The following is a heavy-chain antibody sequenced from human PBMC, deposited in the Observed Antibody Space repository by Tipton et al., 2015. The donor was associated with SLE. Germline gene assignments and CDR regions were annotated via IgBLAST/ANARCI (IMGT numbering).Heavy chain of an antibody. Sequence: TLSLTCSVSGASLSIGSYYWSWIRQPAGKGLEWIGRISKSGRTDYSPSLKSRLTFSIDMSKNQSSLKLSSVTAADTAMYYCAREEVIGDFWSGYLDRWGQGALVTVSS. J-gene: IGHJ5*02. V-gene: IGHV4-61*02. CDR1: GASLSIGSYY. CDR3: AREEVIGDFWSGYLDR. CDR2: ISKSGRT. D-gene: IGHD3-3*01.